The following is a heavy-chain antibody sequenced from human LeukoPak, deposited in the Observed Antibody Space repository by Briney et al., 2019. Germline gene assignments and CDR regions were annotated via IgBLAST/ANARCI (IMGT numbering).Heavy chain of an antibody. CDR2: INPGDSDT. Sequence: GESLKISCKGSGYSFNTYWIGWVRQMPGKGLDWMGIINPGDSDTRYSPSFQGQVTISVDKSISTAYLQWSSLKASDTAMYYCATGEIYFSYWGQGTLVTVSS. D-gene: IGHD1-26*01. V-gene: IGHV5-51*01. CDR3: ATGEIYFSY. J-gene: IGHJ4*02. CDR1: GYSFNTYW.